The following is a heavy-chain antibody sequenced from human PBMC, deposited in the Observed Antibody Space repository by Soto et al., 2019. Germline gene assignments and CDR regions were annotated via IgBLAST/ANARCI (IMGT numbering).Heavy chain of an antibody. CDR3: AKATSGYHDPLHH. V-gene: IGHV3-23*01. J-gene: IGHJ5*02. CDR1: GFTFSIYA. CDR2: ISGSGGST. D-gene: IGHD5-12*01. Sequence: EVQLLESGGGLVQPGGSLRLSCAASGFTFSIYAMNWVRQAPGKGLEWVSVISGSGGSTYYAASVKGRFTISRDNSKNTLYVQMNSLRIEDTAVYYCAKATSGYHDPLHHWGQGTRITVSS.